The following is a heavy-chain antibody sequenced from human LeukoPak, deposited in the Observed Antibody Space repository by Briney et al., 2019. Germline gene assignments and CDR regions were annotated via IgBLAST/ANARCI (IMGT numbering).Heavy chain of an antibody. Sequence: GESLKISCKGSGYSFTTYWIGWVRQLPGKGLEWVGIIYPGDSDTRYSPSFQGQVTISADKSISTAYLQWRSLKASDTAIYYCARVYSTRRMNFDSWGQGTLVTVSS. CDR1: GYSFTTYW. D-gene: IGHD6-13*01. CDR3: ARVYSTRRMNFDS. CDR2: IYPGDSDT. J-gene: IGHJ4*02. V-gene: IGHV5-51*01.